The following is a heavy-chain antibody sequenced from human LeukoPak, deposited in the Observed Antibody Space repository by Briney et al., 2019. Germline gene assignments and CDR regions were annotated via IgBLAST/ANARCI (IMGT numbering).Heavy chain of an antibody. CDR2: ISAYNGNT. Sequence: ASVKVSCKASGGTFSSYAISWVRQAPGQGLEWMGWISAYNGNTNYAQKLQGRVTMTTDTSTSTAYMELRSLRSDDTAVYYCARGSSSWSGWWFDPWGQGTLVTVSS. V-gene: IGHV1-18*01. CDR3: ARGSSSWSGWWFDP. J-gene: IGHJ5*02. D-gene: IGHD6-13*01. CDR1: GGTFSSYA.